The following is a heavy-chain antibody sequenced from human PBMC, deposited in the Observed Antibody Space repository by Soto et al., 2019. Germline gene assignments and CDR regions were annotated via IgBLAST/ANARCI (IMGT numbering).Heavy chain of an antibody. CDR2: IITIFGTA. J-gene: IGHJ6*02. Sequence: GASVKLSSKACGGRFRSYAISWVRQAPGQGLEWMGGIITIFGTANYAQKFQGRVTITADESTSTAYMELSSLRSEDTAVYYCARDSRYYDFWTGTGTPLQGMDVWGQGTTVTVSS. CDR1: GGRFRSYA. V-gene: IGHV1-69*13. CDR3: ARDSRYYDFWTGTGTPLQGMDV. D-gene: IGHD3-3*01.